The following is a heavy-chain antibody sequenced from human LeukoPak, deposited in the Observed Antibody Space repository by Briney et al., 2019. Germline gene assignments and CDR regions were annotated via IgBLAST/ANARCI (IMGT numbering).Heavy chain of an antibody. J-gene: IGHJ4*02. CDR1: GFTFSSYA. D-gene: IGHD2-15*01. Sequence: GGSLRLSCAASGFTFSSYAMYWVRQAPGKGLEWVSAISGRGGSTYYADSVKGRFTISRDNSKNTLYLQMNSLRVEDTAVYYCAKSNCNGGTCYSNPDSWGQGTLVTVSS. CDR3: AKSNCNGGTCYSNPDS. CDR2: ISGRGGST. V-gene: IGHV3-23*01.